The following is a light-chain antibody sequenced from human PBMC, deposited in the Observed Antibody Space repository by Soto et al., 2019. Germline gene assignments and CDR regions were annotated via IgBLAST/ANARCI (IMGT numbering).Light chain of an antibody. J-gene: IGLJ1*01. CDR1: SSDVGGYNY. Sequence: QSALTQPASVSGSPGQPITISCTGTSSDVGGYNYVSWYQQHPGKAPKLMIFEVSNRPSGISNRFSGSKSGNTASLTISGLQPEDEADYYCSSYTSGSTLYVFGTGTKLTVL. V-gene: IGLV2-14*01. CDR3: SSYTSGSTLYV. CDR2: EVS.